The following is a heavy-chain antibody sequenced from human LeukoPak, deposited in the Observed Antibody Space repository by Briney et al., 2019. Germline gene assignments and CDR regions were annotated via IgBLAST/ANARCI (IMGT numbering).Heavy chain of an antibody. CDR3: ASGNKVTALDY. CDR2: IYSGGSA. J-gene: IGHJ4*02. CDR1: GFTVSSNY. Sequence: GGSLRLSCVASGFTVSSNYMSWVRQAPGKGLEWVSIIYSGGSAYYTNSVKGRFTISRDNSQNTLYLQMNTLRAEDTAVYHCASGNKVTALDYWGQGTQVTVSS. D-gene: IGHD2-21*02. V-gene: IGHV3-53*01.